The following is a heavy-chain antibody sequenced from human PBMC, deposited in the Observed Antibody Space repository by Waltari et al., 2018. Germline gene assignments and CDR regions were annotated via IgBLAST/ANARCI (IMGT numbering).Heavy chain of an antibody. D-gene: IGHD2-2*02. CDR2: IYYSGST. J-gene: IGHJ1*01. CDR3: ARVLGYCSSTSCYKGYFQH. CDR1: GGSISSSSYY. V-gene: IGHV4-39*01. Sequence: QLQLQESGPGLVKPSETLSLTCTVSGGSISSSSYYWGWIRQPPGKGLEWIGSIYYSGSTYYNPSLKSRVTISVDTSKNQFSLKLSSVTAADTAVYYCARVLGYCSSTSCYKGYFQHWGQGTLVTVSS.